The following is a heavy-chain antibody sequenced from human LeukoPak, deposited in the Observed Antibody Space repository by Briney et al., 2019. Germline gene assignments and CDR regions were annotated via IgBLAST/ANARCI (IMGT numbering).Heavy chain of an antibody. D-gene: IGHD3-22*01. CDR3: ARDSYYYDSSGYTRFDY. J-gene: IGHJ4*02. V-gene: IGHV4-34*01. Sequence: SETLSLTCAVYGGSFSGYYWSWIRQPPGKGLEWIGEINHSGSTNYNPSLKSRVTMSVDTSKNQFSLKLSSVTAADTAVYYCARDSYYYDSSGYTRFDYWGQGTLVTVSS. CDR2: INHSGST. CDR1: GGSFSGYY.